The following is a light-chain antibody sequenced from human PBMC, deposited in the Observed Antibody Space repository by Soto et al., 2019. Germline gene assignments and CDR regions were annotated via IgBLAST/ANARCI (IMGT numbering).Light chain of an antibody. CDR2: EGT. Sequence: QSVLTQPPSVSGSPGQPITISCTGTSSDVGGYNLFSWYQQHPGKAPKLMIYEGTKRPSGVSNRFSGSKSGTTASLTISRLQAEDEDEYYCCSYAGSTSYVFGTGTKLTVL. J-gene: IGLJ1*01. CDR1: SSDVGGYNL. CDR3: CSYAGSTSYV. V-gene: IGLV2-23*01.